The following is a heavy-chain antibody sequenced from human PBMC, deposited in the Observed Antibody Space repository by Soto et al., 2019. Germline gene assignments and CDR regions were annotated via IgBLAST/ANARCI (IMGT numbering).Heavy chain of an antibody. CDR1: GFTFSSDA. CDR3: ARVGDTFDI. D-gene: IGHD2-15*01. CDR2: ISGSSSTI. V-gene: IGHV3-23*01. Sequence: EVQLLESGGGLIQSGGSLRLSCEASGFTFSSDAMSWVRQAPGKGLEWVSAISGSSSTIYYADSVKGRFTISRDNSRSTVFLQMNSLRVEVTAVYFCARVGDTFDIWGQGTMVTVSS. J-gene: IGHJ3*02.